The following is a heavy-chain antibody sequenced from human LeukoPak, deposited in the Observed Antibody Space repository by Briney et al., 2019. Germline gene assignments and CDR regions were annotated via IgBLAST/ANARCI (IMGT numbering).Heavy chain of an antibody. Sequence: SGGSLRLSCAASGFTFSSYAMSWVRQAPGKGLEWVSAISGSGGSTHYADSVKGRFTISRDNSKNTLYLQMNSLRAEDTAVYYCAKSVGSWDYGYFDYWGQGTLVTVSS. V-gene: IGHV3-23*01. CDR1: GFTFSSYA. D-gene: IGHD4/OR15-4a*01. CDR3: AKSVGSWDYGYFDY. CDR2: ISGSGGST. J-gene: IGHJ4*02.